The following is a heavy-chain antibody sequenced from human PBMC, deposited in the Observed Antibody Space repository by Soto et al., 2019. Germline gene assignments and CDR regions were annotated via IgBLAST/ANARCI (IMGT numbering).Heavy chain of an antibody. CDR3: AREGDPGYTFWSGPLGGGRFDP. V-gene: IGHV1-69*12. CDR2: IVPMFGTA. CDR1: GGTFGKTA. J-gene: IGHJ5*02. D-gene: IGHD3-3*01. Sequence: QVQLVQSGAEVKKPGSSVNVSCKTSGGTFGKTAVTWVRQAPGQGLEWMGGIVPMFGTANYAQKFQGRVTTTADESTNTAYMELRSLRSDDTAVYYCAREGDPGYTFWSGPLGGGRFDPWGQGTLVTVSS.